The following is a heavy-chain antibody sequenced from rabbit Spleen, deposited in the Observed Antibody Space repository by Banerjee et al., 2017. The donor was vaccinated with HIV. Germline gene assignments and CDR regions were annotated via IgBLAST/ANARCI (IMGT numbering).Heavy chain of an antibody. D-gene: IGHD5-1*01. V-gene: IGHV1S40*01. CDR1: GFSFSYSDY. CDR3: ARDLVAAIGWNLNL. CDR2: IGAGVSNTT. J-gene: IGHJ4*01. Sequence: QSLEESGGDLVKPGASLTLTCTASGFSFSYSDYMCWVRQPPGKGPEWIACIGAGVSNTTYYATWAKGRFTISKTSSTTVTLQMTSLTAADTATYFCARDLVAAIGWNLNLWGPGTLVTVS.